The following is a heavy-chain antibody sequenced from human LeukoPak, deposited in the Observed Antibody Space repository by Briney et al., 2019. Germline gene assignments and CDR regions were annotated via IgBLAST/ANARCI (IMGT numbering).Heavy chain of an antibody. J-gene: IGHJ4*02. CDR1: GYTFTGYY. CDR3: ARGASIAVAGTFPGY. V-gene: IGHV1-2*02. Sequence: ASVKVSCKASGYTFTGYYMHWVRQAPGQGLEWMGWINPNSGGTNYAQKFQGRVTMTRDTSISTAYMELSRLRSDDTAVYYCARGASIAVAGTFPGYWGQGTLVTVSS. D-gene: IGHD6-19*01. CDR2: INPNSGGT.